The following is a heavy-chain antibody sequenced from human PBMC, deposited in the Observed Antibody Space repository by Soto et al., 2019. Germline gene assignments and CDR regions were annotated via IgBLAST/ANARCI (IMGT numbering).Heavy chain of an antibody. J-gene: IGHJ5*02. CDR2: ISGSGGST. CDR1: GFTFSSYA. CDR3: AKDPFPGPPVGWFDP. Sequence: PGGSLRLSCAASGFTFSSYAMSWVRQAPGKGLEWVSAISGSGGSTYYADSVKGRFTISRDNSKNTLYLQMNSLRAEDTAVYYCAKDPFPGPPVGWFDPWGQGTLVTAPQ. V-gene: IGHV3-23*01.